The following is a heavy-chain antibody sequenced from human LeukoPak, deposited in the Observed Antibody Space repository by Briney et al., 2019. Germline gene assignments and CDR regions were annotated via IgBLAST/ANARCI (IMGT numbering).Heavy chain of an antibody. CDR1: GYTFTSYD. CDR2: MNPNSGNT. CDR3: ARDSGRGWYEFQ. D-gene: IGHD6-19*01. Sequence: ASVKVSCKASGYTFTSYDINWVRQATGQGLEWMGWMNPNSGNTGYAQKFQGRVTITRNTSISTAYMELSSLRSEDTAVYYCARDSGRGWYEFQWGQGTLVTVSS. J-gene: IGHJ4*02. V-gene: IGHV1-8*03.